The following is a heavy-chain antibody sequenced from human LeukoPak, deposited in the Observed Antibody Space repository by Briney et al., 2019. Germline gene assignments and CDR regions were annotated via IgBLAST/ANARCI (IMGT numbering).Heavy chain of an antibody. CDR3: ARPYSSGWTTGY. V-gene: IGHV1-2*02. D-gene: IGHD6-19*01. CDR1: GYTFTGYY. J-gene: IGHJ4*02. Sequence: ASVKVSCKASGYTFTGYYMHWVRQAPGQGLEWMGWINPNSGDTNFAQKFQGRVTMTRDTSISTAYMELSRLRSDDTAVYYCARPYSSGWTTGYWGQGTLVTVSS. CDR2: INPNSGDT.